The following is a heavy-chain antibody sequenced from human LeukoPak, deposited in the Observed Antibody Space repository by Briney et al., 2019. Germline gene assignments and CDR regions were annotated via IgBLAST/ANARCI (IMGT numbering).Heavy chain of an antibody. Sequence: PGRSLRLSCAASGFNFGSYSMHWVRQAPGKGLEWVAVISYDGNNKYYADSVKGRFTIPRDNSKNTLYLQMNSLRAEDTAVYYCARDYYDSSGYYGYWGQGTLVTVSS. D-gene: IGHD3-22*01. J-gene: IGHJ4*02. V-gene: IGHV3-30-3*01. CDR2: ISYDGNNK. CDR1: GFNFGSYS. CDR3: ARDYYDSSGYYGY.